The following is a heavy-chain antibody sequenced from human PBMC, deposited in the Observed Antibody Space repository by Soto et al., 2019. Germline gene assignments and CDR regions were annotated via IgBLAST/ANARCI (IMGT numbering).Heavy chain of an antibody. Sequence: SGPTLVNPTQPLTLTCTFSGFSLSTSGVGVGWIRQPPGKALEWLALIYWDDDKRYSPSLKSRLTITKDTSKNQVVLTMTNMDPVDTATYYCAHSFDSSSWSAEYNWFDPWGQGTLVTVSS. V-gene: IGHV2-5*02. CDR3: AHSFDSSSWSAEYNWFDP. CDR2: IYWDDDK. J-gene: IGHJ5*02. CDR1: GFSLSTSGVG. D-gene: IGHD6-13*01.